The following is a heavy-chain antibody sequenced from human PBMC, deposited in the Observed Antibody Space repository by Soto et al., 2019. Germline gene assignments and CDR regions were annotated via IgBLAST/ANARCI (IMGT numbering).Heavy chain of an antibody. D-gene: IGHD2-15*01. Sequence: GGSLRLSCAASGFTFSSYSMNWVRQAPGKGLEWVSFIRSDSGTIHYADSVKGRFTISRDNAMNSLFLQMNILRAEDTAVYYCASSKGYCSGSSCYHDFDYWGQGTLVTVSS. CDR3: ASSKGYCSGSSCYHDFDY. CDR2: IRSDSGTI. V-gene: IGHV3-48*01. J-gene: IGHJ4*02. CDR1: GFTFSSYS.